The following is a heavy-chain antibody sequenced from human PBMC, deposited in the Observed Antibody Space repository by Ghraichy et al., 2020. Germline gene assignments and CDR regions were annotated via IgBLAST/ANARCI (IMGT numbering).Heavy chain of an antibody. CDR2: ISGYNAKT. J-gene: IGHJ5*02. D-gene: IGHD2-2*01. CDR1: GYTFGNYG. V-gene: IGHV1-18*01. Sequence: ASVKVSCTASGYTFGNYGVNWVRQAPGQGLEWMGWISGYNAKTYYTQKFQGRVTMTTDTSTSTAYMELKSLTSDDTAIYFCARDQYCNSTNCYDIARFGPWGQGTLVTVSS. CDR3: ARDQYCNSTNCYDIARFGP.